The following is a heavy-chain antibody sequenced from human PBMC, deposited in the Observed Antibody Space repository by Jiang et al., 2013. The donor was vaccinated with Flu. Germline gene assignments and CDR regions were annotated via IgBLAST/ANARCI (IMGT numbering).Heavy chain of an antibody. CDR2: IYYSGST. D-gene: IGHD4-17*01. CDR3: AREHTVPDWYFDL. CDR1: GGSISSGGYY. Sequence: GPGLVKPSQTLSLTCTVSGGSISSGGYYWSWIRQHPGKGLEWIGYIYYSGSTYYNPSLKSRVTISVDTSKNQFSLKLSSVTAADTAVYYCAREHTVPDWYFDLWGRGTLVTVSS. V-gene: IGHV4-31*03. J-gene: IGHJ2*01.